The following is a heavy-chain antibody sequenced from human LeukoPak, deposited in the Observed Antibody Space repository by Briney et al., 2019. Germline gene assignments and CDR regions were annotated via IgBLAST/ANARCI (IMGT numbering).Heavy chain of an antibody. Sequence: GGSMRPSWAAAGFTFNNYAMSWVRQARGEGMEWVSGISGSGGDTYYADSVKGRSTISRDNSKNTLYLQMKSLRAEDTALYYCARDLSTFDSCGQGTLVTASS. CDR1: GFTFNNYA. J-gene: IGHJ4*02. D-gene: IGHD1-1*01. V-gene: IGHV3-23*01. CDR2: ISGSGGDT. CDR3: ARDLSTFDS.